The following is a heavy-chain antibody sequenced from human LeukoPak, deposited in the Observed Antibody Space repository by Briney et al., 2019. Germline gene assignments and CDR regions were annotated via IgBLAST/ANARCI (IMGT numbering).Heavy chain of an antibody. CDR2: INAGNGNT. V-gene: IGHV1-3*03. CDR1: GYTFTSYA. Sequence: ASVKVSCKASGYTFTSYAMHWVRQAPGQRLEWMGWINAGNGNTKYSQEFQGRVTITRDTSASTAYMELSSLRSEDMAVYYCARDDSIGYYGVRAFDIWGQGTMVTVSS. CDR3: ARDDSIGYYGVRAFDI. D-gene: IGHD3-22*01. J-gene: IGHJ3*02.